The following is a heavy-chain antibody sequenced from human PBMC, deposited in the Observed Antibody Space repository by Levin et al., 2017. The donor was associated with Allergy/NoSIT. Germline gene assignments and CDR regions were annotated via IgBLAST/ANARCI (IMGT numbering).Heavy chain of an antibody. V-gene: IGHV4-59*01. Sequence: SETLSLTCTVSGGSISSDNWSWIRQPPGKGLEWIGYIYDTGNTNFNPSLKSRVTLSVDTSKNQFSLKLSSVTPADTAVYYCARFVWGSYRGFDYWGQGTLVTVSS. CDR1: GGSISSDN. J-gene: IGHJ4*02. D-gene: IGHD3-16*02. CDR2: IYDTGNT. CDR3: ARFVWGSYRGFDY.